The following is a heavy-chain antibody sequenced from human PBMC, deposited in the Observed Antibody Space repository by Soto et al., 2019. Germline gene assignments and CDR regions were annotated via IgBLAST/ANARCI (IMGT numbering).Heavy chain of an antibody. CDR2: ISAFTGVT. V-gene: IGHV1-18*01. Sequence: ASVKVSCKASGYIFSEHGFSWVRQGPGQGLEWLGWISAFTGVTDYAQKFQGRLTLTTDTSTSTAYMELRSLRSDDTAVYYCARKVLGYYYDSSGHDAFDIWGQGTMVTVSS. D-gene: IGHD3-22*01. CDR1: GYIFSEHG. J-gene: IGHJ3*02. CDR3: ARKVLGYYYDSSGHDAFDI.